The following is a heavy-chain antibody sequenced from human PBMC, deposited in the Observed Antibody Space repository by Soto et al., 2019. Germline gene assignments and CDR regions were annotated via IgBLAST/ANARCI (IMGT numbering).Heavy chain of an antibody. CDR3: ARGSGIVALPGELEDVKYDY. Sequence: QVQLQQWGAGLVKPSETLSLSCAVYGQSFSGHSWAWIRQPPGKGLEWIGEINESGSTYYNPSLKSRVTTQTDPSKNQFSLKLSSVSAAYTAAYFCARGSGIVALPGELEDVKYDYWGQGTLVNVSS. J-gene: IGHJ4*02. D-gene: IGHD1-1*01. V-gene: IGHV4-34*01. CDR1: GQSFSGHS. CDR2: INESGST.